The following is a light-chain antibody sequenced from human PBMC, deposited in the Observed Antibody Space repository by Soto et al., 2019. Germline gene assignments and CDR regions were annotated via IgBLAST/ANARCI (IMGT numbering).Light chain of an antibody. CDR3: QQYHGSSLT. CDR1: ESVHKW. CDR2: DAS. V-gene: IGKV1-5*01. J-gene: IGKJ1*01. Sequence: DIQMTQSPPALSASVGDRVTITCRASESVHKWLAWYQQKAGKAPKVLIYDASTLETGVPSRFGGSGSGTEFALTISSLQPNDSATYFCQQYHGSSLTFAQGTKVEI.